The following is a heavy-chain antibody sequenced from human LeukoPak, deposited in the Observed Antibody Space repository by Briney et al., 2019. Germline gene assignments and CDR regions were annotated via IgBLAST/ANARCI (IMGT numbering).Heavy chain of an antibody. V-gene: IGHV4-61*02. CDR1: GYSISSGTYY. CDR3: AREGYYFDSSDYPIVTSY. Sequence: SETLSLTCTVSGYSISSGTYYWSWIRQPAGKGLEWIGRIYTSGSTNYNPSLKSRVTISVDTSKNQFSLKLSSVTAADTAVYYCAREGYYFDSSDYPIVTSYWGQGTLVTVSS. J-gene: IGHJ4*02. CDR2: IYTSGST. D-gene: IGHD3-22*01.